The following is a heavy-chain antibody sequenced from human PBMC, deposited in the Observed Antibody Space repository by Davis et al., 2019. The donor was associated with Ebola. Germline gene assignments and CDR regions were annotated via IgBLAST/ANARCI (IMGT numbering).Heavy chain of an antibody. Sequence: ASVKVSCKASGYTFTSYAMHLVRQAPGHRLEWMGWINAGNGNTKYSQKFQGRVTITRDTSTSTVYMELSSLRSEDTAVYYCARDLTVRGIAAAGSGYWGQGTLVTVSS. CDR2: INAGNGNT. D-gene: IGHD6-13*01. J-gene: IGHJ4*02. V-gene: IGHV1-3*01. CDR3: ARDLTVRGIAAAGSGY. CDR1: GYTFTSYA.